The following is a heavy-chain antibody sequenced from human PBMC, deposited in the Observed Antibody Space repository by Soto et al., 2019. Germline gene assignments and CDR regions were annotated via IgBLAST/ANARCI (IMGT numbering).Heavy chain of an antibody. CDR2: ISTYNGNT. D-gene: IGHD6-19*01. Sequence: ASVKVSCKASGYTFTSCGLSWVRQAPGQGLEWMGWISTYNGNTNYAQKLQGRVTMTTDTSTSTAYMELRSLRSDDTAVYYCARERAGPPSYYYYYGMDAWAQGTTATVSS. V-gene: IGHV1-18*04. CDR3: ARERAGPPSYYYYYGMDA. J-gene: IGHJ6*02. CDR1: GYTFTSCG.